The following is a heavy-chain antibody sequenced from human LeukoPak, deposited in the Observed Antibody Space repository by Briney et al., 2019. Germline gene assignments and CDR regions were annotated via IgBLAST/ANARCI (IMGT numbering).Heavy chain of an antibody. D-gene: IGHD3-9*01. CDR1: GFTFSNYA. V-gene: IGHV3-23*01. J-gene: IGHJ4*02. Sequence: GASLRLSCAASGFTFSNYAMSWVRQAPGKGLEWVSAITGSGGNTYYADSVKGRFTISRDNSKSTVFLQMNSLRAEDTAVYYCAKWGDYDVLTGYYVSDYWGQGTLVTVSS. CDR2: ITGSGGNT. CDR3: AKWGDYDVLTGYYVSDY.